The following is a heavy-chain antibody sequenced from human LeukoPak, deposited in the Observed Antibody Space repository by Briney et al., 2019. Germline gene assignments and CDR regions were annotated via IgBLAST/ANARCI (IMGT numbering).Heavy chain of an antibody. V-gene: IGHV3-30*02. CDR1: GFTFSAFG. CDR3: AKDRGYRDYYYYYMDV. J-gene: IGHJ6*03. CDR2: IPYDGSNK. Sequence: GGSLRLSCAASGFTFSAFGMHWVRQAPGKGLEWVTFIPYDGSNKYYADSVKGRFTISRDDSKNTLYLQMNSLRAEDTAVYYCAKDRGYRDYYYYYMDVWGKGTTVTISS. D-gene: IGHD5-18*01.